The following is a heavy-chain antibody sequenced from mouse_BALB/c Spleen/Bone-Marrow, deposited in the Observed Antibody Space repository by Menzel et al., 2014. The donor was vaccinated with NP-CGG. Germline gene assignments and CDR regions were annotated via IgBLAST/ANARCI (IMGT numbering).Heavy chain of an antibody. D-gene: IGHD1-1*01. Sequence: EVQVVESGGGLVKPGGSLKLSCAASGFTFSSYAMPWVRQTPEKRLEWVATISSGGSYTNYTDSVKGRFTMSRDNAKNPLYLQMSTLRSEDTASYYCARFITSLVYFDYWGQGTTLTVSS. V-gene: IGHV5-9-3*01. CDR2: ISSGGSYT. CDR1: GFTFSSYA. CDR3: ARFITSLVYFDY. J-gene: IGHJ2*01.